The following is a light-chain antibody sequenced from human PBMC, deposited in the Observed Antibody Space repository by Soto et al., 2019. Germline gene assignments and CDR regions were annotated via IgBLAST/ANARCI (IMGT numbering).Light chain of an antibody. Sequence: EIVLTQSPGTLPLSPGERATLSCRASQSVSSSYLAWYQQKPGQAPRLLIYGASSRATGIPDRFSGSGSGTDFTLTISRLEPEDFAVYYCQQYGSSPPTTFGQGTRQEIK. J-gene: IGKJ5*01. CDR1: QSVSSSY. CDR3: QQYGSSPPTT. CDR2: GAS. V-gene: IGKV3-20*01.